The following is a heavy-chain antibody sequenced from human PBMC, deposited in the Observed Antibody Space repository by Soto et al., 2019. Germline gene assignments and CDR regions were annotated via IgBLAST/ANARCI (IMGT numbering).Heavy chain of an antibody. V-gene: IGHV1-18*04. CDR1: GYTFTSYG. CDR3: ARDDTAMPKYYYYGMDV. D-gene: IGHD5-18*01. CDR2: ISAYNGNT. Sequence: QVQLVQSGAEVKKPGASVKVSCKASGYTFTSYGISWVRQAPGQGLEGMGWISAYNGNTNYAQKLQGRVTRTTGTSTSTAYMELRSLRSDDTAVYYCARDDTAMPKYYYYGMDVWGQGTTVTVSS. J-gene: IGHJ6*02.